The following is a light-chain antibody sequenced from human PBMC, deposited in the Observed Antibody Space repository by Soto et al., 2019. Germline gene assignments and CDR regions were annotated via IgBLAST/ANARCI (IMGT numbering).Light chain of an antibody. J-gene: IGLJ2*01. V-gene: IGLV2-14*01. Sequence: QSALTQPASVSGSPGQSITISCAGTSSDVGAYNFVAWFQQHPGKAPKLMIFGVTNRPSGVSNRFSGSKSGNTASLTISGLQAEDEADYYCSSYTRSSTLVFGGGTKVTVL. CDR1: SSDVGAYNF. CDR3: SSYTRSSTLV. CDR2: GVT.